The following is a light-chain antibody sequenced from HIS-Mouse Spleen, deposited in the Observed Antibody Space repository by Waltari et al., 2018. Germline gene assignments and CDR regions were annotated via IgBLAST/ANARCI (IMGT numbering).Light chain of an antibody. CDR3: QVWDSSSDHVV. Sequence: SYVLTQPPSVSVAPGKTARITCGGNNIGSKRGHWYQQRPGKAPVLVVYDDRDRPSGIPERSSGSNSGNTATLTISRVEAGDEADYYCQVWDSSSDHVVFGGGTKLTVL. J-gene: IGLJ2*01. V-gene: IGLV3-21*03. CDR2: DDR. CDR1: NIGSKR.